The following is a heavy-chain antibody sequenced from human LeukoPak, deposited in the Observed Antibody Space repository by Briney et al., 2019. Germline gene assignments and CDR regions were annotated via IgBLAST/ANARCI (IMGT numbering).Heavy chain of an antibody. CDR2: ISYDGTKK. Sequence: GGSLRLSCGASGFTFSTYAMHWVRQAPGKGLECVSVISYDGTKKEYADSVKGRFTISRDNSNDTLYLQMNSLRPEDTALSYCARVNTIFGVDIVSLGAEFEFWGQGTLVTVSS. CDR1: GFTFSTYA. V-gene: IGHV3-30*03. CDR3: ARVNTIFGVDIVSLGAEFEF. D-gene: IGHD3-3*02. J-gene: IGHJ4*02.